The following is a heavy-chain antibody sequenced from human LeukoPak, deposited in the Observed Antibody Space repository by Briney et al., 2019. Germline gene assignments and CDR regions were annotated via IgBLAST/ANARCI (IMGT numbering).Heavy chain of an antibody. CDR2: ISGRGTT. V-gene: IGHV3-23*01. CDR1: GXTFSIYA. CDR3: AKDPMVRGSTYDY. Sequence: GGSLRLSCAASGXTFSIYAMSWVRQAPGKGLEWVSAISGRGTTYYADSLKGRFTVSRDNSKNTLYLQMNSLRAEDTAVYYCAKDPMVRGSTYDYWGQGTLVTVSS. D-gene: IGHD3-10*01. J-gene: IGHJ4*02.